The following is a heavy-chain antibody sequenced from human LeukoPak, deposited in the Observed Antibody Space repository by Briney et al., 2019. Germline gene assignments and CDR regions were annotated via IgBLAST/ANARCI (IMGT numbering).Heavy chain of an antibody. CDR2: ISYDGSNK. CDR1: GFTFSSYA. J-gene: IGHJ1*01. V-gene: IGHV3-30*04. CDR3: AKDPYSSRMEYFQH. D-gene: IGHD3-22*01. Sequence: GGSVRLSCAASGFTFSSYAMHWVRQAPGKGLEWVAVISYDGSNKYYADSVKGRFTISRDNSKNTLYLQMNSLRIEDTAVYYCAKDPYSSRMEYFQHWGQGTLVIVSS.